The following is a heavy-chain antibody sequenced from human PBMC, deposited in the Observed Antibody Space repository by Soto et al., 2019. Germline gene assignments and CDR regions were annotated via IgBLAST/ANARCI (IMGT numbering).Heavy chain of an antibody. Sequence: QVQLHESGPGLVKPSETLSLTCNVSGASIGSFYWSWIRQSAGKGLEWIGRVYSTGRATYNPALKGRVTMALDRSNNPISLEMKSVTAADTAVYFCARDLSGTGLDVWGRGTTVSVSS. J-gene: IGHJ6*02. CDR3: ARDLSGTGLDV. V-gene: IGHV4-4*07. CDR1: GASIGSFY. D-gene: IGHD1-26*01. CDR2: VYSTGRA.